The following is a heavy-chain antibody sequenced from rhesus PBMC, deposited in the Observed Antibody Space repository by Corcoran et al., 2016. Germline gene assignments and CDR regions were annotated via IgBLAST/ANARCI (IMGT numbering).Heavy chain of an antibody. Sequence: QVQLQESGPGLVKPSETLSLTCAVSGGSVNGYNWLSWIRQAPGKGLEWIGYVSGSGRITAYNPSLKSRVTISTDTSKNQFSLKLRSVTAADTAVYYCARGSTVDSWGQGVLVTVSS. CDR1: GGSVNGYNW. J-gene: IGHJ4*01. CDR3: ARGSTVDS. V-gene: IGHV4-65*01. CDR2: VSGSGRIT.